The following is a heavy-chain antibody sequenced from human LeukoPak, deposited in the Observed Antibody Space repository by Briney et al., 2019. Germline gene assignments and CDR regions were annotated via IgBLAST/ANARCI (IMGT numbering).Heavy chain of an antibody. V-gene: IGHV1-46*01. CDR1: GYTFTSYY. Sequence: ASVKVSCKASGYTFTSYYMHWVRQAPGQGLEWMGIINPSGGSTSYAQKFQGRVTMTRDTSTSTVYMELSSLRPEDTAVYYCARDLWEYNYGLYYFDYWGQGTLVTVSS. CDR3: ARDLWEYNYGLYYFDY. D-gene: IGHD5-18*01. CDR2: INPSGGST. J-gene: IGHJ4*02.